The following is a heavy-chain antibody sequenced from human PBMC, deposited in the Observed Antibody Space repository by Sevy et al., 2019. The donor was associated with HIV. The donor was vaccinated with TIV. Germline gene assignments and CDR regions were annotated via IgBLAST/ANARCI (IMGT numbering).Heavy chain of an antibody. V-gene: IGHV3-49*03. CDR2: IRSKAYGGTT. Sequence: GGSLRLSCTASGFTFGDYAMSWFRRAPGKGLEWVGFIRSKAYGGTTEYAASVKGRFTISRDDSKSIAYLQMNSLKTEDTAVYYCTGQSIAARPGDVDYWGQGTLVTVSS. J-gene: IGHJ4*02. D-gene: IGHD6-6*01. CDR1: GFTFGDYA. CDR3: TGQSIAARPGDVDY.